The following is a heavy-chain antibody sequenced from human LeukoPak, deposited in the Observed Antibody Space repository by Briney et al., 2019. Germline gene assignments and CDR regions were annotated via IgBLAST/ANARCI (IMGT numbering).Heavy chain of an antibody. CDR3: TTDYYYDSSGYYVGY. CDR2: IKSKTDGGTT. J-gene: IGHJ4*02. V-gene: IGHV3-15*01. CDR1: GFTFSNAW. Sequence: PGGSLRLSCAASGFTFSNAWMSWVRKAPGKGLEWVGRIKSKTDGGTTDYAAPVKGRFTISRDDSKNTLYLQMNSLKTEDTAVYYCTTDYYYDSSGYYVGYWGQGTLVTVSS. D-gene: IGHD3-22*01.